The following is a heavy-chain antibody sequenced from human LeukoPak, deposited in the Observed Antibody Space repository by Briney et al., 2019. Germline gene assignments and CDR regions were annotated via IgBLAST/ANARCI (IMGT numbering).Heavy chain of an antibody. D-gene: IGHD5-18*01. J-gene: IGHJ4*02. CDR1: GGTFSSYA. CDR2: IIPIFGTA. CDR3: ARDVRYSYGYIYYFDY. V-gene: IGHV1-69*13. Sequence: ASVKVSCKASGGTFSSYAISWVRQAPGQGLEWMGGIIPIFGTANYAQKFQGRVTITADESTSTAYMELSSLRSEDTAVYYCARDVRYSYGYIYYFDYWGQGTLSPSPQ.